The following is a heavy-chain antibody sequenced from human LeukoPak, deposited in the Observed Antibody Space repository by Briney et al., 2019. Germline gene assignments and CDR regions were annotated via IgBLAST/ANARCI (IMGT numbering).Heavy chain of an antibody. V-gene: IGHV3-11*06. J-gene: IGHJ4*02. CDR2: ISSSSSYT. D-gene: IGHD3-22*01. CDR3: ARGLLAISLDFDY. CDR1: GFTFSDYY. Sequence: GGSLRLSCAAPGFTFSDYYISWIRPAPGEGLGWGSYISSSSSYTNYADSVKGRFTISRDNAKNSLYLQMNSLRAEDTAVYYCARGLLAISLDFDYWGQGTLVTVSS.